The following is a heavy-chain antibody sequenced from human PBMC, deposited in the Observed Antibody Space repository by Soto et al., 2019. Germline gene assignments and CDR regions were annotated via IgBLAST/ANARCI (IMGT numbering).Heavy chain of an antibody. J-gene: IGHJ4*02. CDR3: ARNHRYFDWPFDY. CDR1: GGSISSYY. D-gene: IGHD3-9*01. CDR2: IYYSGST. V-gene: IGHV4-59*08. Sequence: PSETLSLTCIVSGGSISSYYWSWIRQPPGKGLEWIGYIYYSGSTNYNPSLKSRVTISVDTSKNQFSLKLSSVTAADTAVYYCARNHRYFDWPFDYWGQGTLVTVSS.